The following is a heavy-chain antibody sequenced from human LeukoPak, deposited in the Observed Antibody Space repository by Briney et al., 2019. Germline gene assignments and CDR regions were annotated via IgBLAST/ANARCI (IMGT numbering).Heavy chain of an antibody. D-gene: IGHD2-15*01. CDR2: NIPIFGTA. Sequence: SVKVSCKASGGTFSSYAISWVRQAPGQGLEWMGRNIPIFGTANYAQKFQGRVTITTDESTSTAYMELSSLRSEDTAVYYCARPARSCSGGSCHTLYFDYWGQGTLVTVSS. V-gene: IGHV1-69*05. J-gene: IGHJ4*02. CDR3: ARPARSCSGGSCHTLYFDY. CDR1: GGTFSSYA.